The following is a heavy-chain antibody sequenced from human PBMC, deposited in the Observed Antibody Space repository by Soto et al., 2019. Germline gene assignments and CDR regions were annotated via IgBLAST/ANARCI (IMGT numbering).Heavy chain of an antibody. CDR1: GVSVTSASCY. V-gene: IGHV4-61*01. Sequence: QGQLQESGPGLVKPSETLSLTCTVSGVSVTSASCYWSWIRQPPGKGLEWIGYIFYSGSTNYNPSLKSRVTMSVDTSKKQFSLKLNSVTAADTAVYYCARDFRGLGIRSQFDYWGPGILVTVSS. CDR3: ARDFRGLGIRSQFDY. J-gene: IGHJ4*02. CDR2: IFYSGST. D-gene: IGHD3-10*01.